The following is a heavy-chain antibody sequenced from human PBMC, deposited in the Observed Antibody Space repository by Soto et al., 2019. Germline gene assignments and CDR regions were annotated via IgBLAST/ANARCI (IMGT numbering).Heavy chain of an antibody. V-gene: IGHV1-18*01. CDR3: ARGMYGDY. D-gene: IGHD2-8*01. CDR1: GYAFTTYG. Sequence: QVHLVQSGAEGKKPGASVKVSCQGSGYAFTTYGITWVRQAPGQGLERMGWISAHNGNTNYAQKLQVRVTVTRDTSTSTAYMELRSLRYDDTAVYYCARGMYGDYWGQGALVTVS. CDR2: ISAHNGNT. J-gene: IGHJ4*02.